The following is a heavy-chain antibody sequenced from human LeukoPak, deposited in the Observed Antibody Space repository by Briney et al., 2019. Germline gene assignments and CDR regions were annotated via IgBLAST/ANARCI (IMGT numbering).Heavy chain of an antibody. V-gene: IGHV3-74*01. Sequence: GGSLRLSCEASGFTFSSYWMHWVRQAPGKGLVWLSRINSDGSSTSYADSVKGRFTISRDNAKNTLYLQMNSLRAEDTAVYYCANEAGVGATNDAFDIWGQGTMVTVSS. D-gene: IGHD1-26*01. CDR1: GFTFSSYW. CDR3: ANEAGVGATNDAFDI. J-gene: IGHJ3*02. CDR2: INSDGSST.